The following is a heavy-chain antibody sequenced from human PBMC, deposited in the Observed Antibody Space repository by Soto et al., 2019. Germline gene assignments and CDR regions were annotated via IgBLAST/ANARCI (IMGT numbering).Heavy chain of an antibody. D-gene: IGHD2-21*02. Sequence: PGGSLRLSCVAAGFSFNRYAMIWVRQAPGKGQEWVSGITGSGGSIEYAASVKGRFTISRDNSKNTVYLQMDYLRAEDTAMYYCAKDDVSGDVLWLVSAWRQGPPVTVSS. CDR1: GFSFNRYA. J-gene: IGHJ5*02. CDR2: ITGSGGSI. CDR3: AKDDVSGDVLWLVSA. V-gene: IGHV3-23*01.